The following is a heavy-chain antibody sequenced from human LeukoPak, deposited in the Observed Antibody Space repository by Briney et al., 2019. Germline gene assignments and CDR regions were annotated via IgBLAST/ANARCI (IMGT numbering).Heavy chain of an antibody. CDR2: IIPILGIA. CDR1: GGTFSSYA. J-gene: IGHJ3*02. V-gene: IGHV1-69*04. CDR3: ARPLQMAALDAFDI. Sequence: GASVKVSCKASGGTFSSYAISWVRQAPGQGLEWMGRIIPILGIANHAQKFQGRVTITADKSTSTAYMELSSLRSEDTAVYYCARPLQMAALDAFDIWGQGTMVTVSS. D-gene: IGHD5-24*01.